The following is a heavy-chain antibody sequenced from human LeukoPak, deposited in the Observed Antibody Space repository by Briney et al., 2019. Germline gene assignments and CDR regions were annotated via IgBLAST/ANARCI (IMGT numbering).Heavy chain of an antibody. Sequence: GGSLRLSCAASGFTFSSYGMHWVRQAPGKGLEWVAVISYDGSNKYYADSVKGRFTISRDTSKNTLYLQVNSLRAEDTAVYYCAKEKGNYGSGSYPLPFDYWGQGTLVTVSS. CDR2: ISYDGSNK. V-gene: IGHV3-30*18. CDR3: AKEKGNYGSGSYPLPFDY. D-gene: IGHD3-10*01. J-gene: IGHJ4*02. CDR1: GFTFSSYG.